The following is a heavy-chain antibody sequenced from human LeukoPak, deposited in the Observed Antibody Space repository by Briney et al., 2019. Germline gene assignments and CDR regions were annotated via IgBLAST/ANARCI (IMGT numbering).Heavy chain of an antibody. J-gene: IGHJ5*02. V-gene: IGHV3-48*01. CDR3: ARAPKFRLVGVPKGPFDP. CDR2: ISTNGNKI. Sequence: GGSLRLSCAASGFTFSDYTMYWVRQAPGKGLEWVSYISTNGNKIYYANSVKGRFTISRDNAKNSLYLQMNSLRAEDTAVYYCARAPKFRLVGVPKGPFDPWGQGTLVTVSS. CDR1: GFTFSDYT. D-gene: IGHD1-26*01.